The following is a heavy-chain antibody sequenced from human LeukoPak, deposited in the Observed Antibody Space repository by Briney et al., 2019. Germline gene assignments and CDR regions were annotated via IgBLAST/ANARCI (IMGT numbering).Heavy chain of an antibody. Sequence: ASVKVSCKASGGTFRSYAISWVRQAPGQGLEWMGGINPIFGTANYAQKFQGRVTITADESTSTAYIELSSLRSEDTAVYYCATWEWELLRNWFDPWGQGTLVTVSS. D-gene: IGHD1-26*01. CDR1: GGTFRSYA. CDR2: INPIFGTA. CDR3: ATWEWELLRNWFDP. J-gene: IGHJ5*02. V-gene: IGHV1-69*13.